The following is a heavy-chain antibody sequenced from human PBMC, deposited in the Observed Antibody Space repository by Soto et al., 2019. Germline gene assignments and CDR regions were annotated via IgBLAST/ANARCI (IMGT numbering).Heavy chain of an antibody. J-gene: IGHJ4*02. CDR2: ISYDGSTK. CDR1: RFTLSSYA. V-gene: IGHV3-30*14. CDR3: ARLSGSSLRFANY. Sequence: PGGSLRLSCAASRFTLSSYAMHWVRQAPGKGLEWVAVISYDGSTKYYADSVKGRFTISRDNSKNTLYLQMGSLRAEDMAVYYGARLSGSSLRFANYWGQGTLVTVSS. D-gene: IGHD1-26*01.